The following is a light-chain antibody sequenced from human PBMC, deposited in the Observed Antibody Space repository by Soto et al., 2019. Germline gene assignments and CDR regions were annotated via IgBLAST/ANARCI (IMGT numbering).Light chain of an antibody. Sequence: EIVLTQSPGTLSLSPGERATLSCRASQSVSSGYLAWYQQKPGQAPRLIISGASSRATGIPDRFSGSGSETDFTLTISRLEPEDFAVYYCQQYDTSPYNFGQGTKLEIK. J-gene: IGKJ2*01. CDR2: GAS. V-gene: IGKV3-20*01. CDR3: QQYDTSPYN. CDR1: QSVSSGY.